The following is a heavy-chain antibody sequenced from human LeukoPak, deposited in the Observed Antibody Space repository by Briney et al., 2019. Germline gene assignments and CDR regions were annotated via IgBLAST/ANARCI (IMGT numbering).Heavy chain of an antibody. CDR2: INSDGSAK. J-gene: IGHJ4*02. CDR3: ADLGTSD. CDR1: GFRFSSQW. D-gene: IGHD1-7*01. Sequence: GSLRLSCAVSGFRFSSQWMTWFRQAPGTGLEWVATINSDGSAKYHVDSVKGRFTISRDNAKNLVYLQMSILRAEDTAVYYCADLGTSDCGQGTLVTVSS. V-gene: IGHV3-7*01.